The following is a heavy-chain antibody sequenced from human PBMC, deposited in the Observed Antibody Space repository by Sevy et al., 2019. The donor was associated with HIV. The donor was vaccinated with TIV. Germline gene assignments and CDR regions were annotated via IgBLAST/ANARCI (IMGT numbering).Heavy chain of an antibody. V-gene: IGHV3-23*01. J-gene: IGHJ4*02. CDR1: GFTISSSA. Sequence: GGSLRLSCAASGFTISSSAMSWVRQAPGKGLEWVSLISGTGTSTYYVDSVKGRFAISKDKSKNTLFLQMNSLRAEDTAISYCATDLRGRTTGTREIEYWGQGTLVTVSS. CDR3: ATDLRGRTTGTREIEY. D-gene: IGHD4-17*01. CDR2: ISGTGTST.